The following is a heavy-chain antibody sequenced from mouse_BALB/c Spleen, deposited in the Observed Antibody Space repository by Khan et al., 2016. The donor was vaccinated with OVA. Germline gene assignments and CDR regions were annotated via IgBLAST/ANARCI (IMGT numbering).Heavy chain of an antibody. CDR3: ARAGWDVFAY. CDR2: IYPGSDST. V-gene: IGHV1-77*01. CDR1: GYTFTDYV. Sequence: QVQLQQSGPELVKPGASVKMSCKASGYTFTDYVMNWVKQRTGQGLEWIGQIYPGSDSTYYNEKFKGKATLTADRSSSTAYMQLSSLTSEDSAVYSCARAGWDVFAYWGQGTLVTVSA. J-gene: IGHJ3*01. D-gene: IGHD4-1*01.